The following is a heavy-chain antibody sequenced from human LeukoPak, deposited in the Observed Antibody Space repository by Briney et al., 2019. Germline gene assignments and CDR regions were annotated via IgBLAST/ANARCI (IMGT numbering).Heavy chain of an antibody. CDR3: ARVSVVVPAAIRRGYYYYYMDV. CDR2: IYYSGST. CDR1: GGSISSYY. J-gene: IGHJ6*03. V-gene: IGHV4-59*01. Sequence: PSETLSLTCTVSGGSISSYYWSWIRQPPGKGLEWIGYIYYSGSTNYNPSLKSRVTISVDTSKNKFSMKLSSVTAADTAVYYCARVSVVVPAAIRRGYYYYYMDVWGKGTTVTVSS. D-gene: IGHD2-2*01.